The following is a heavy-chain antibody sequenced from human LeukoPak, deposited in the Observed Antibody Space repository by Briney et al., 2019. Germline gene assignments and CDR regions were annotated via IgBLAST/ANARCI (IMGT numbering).Heavy chain of an antibody. CDR2: IVVGGGNT. J-gene: IGHJ6*03. Sequence: GASVKVSCKASGFTFSSSAVQWVRQARGQRLEWIGWIVVGGGNTNYAQKFQERVTLTSDMSTSTAYMELSSLRSEDTAVYYCAAYRSQWGRSYHYYYYMDVWGKGTTVTVSS. CDR1: GFTFSSSA. CDR3: AAYRSQWGRSYHYYYYMDV. D-gene: IGHD3-16*01. V-gene: IGHV1-58*01.